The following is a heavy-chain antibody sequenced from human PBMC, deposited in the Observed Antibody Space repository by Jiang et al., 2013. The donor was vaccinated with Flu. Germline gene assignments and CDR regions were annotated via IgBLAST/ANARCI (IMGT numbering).Heavy chain of an antibody. Sequence: SGITIGGDGTYYADSVKGRFTISRDNSKNTLYLQMNSLRAEDTAVYYCAKALEGNNGRYFDSWGQGTLVTVSS. J-gene: IGHJ4*02. D-gene: IGHD1-14*01. CDR2: ITIGGDGT. CDR3: AKALEGNNGRYFDS. V-gene: IGHV3-23*01.